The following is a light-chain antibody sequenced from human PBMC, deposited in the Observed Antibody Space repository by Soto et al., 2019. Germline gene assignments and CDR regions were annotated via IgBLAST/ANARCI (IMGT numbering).Light chain of an antibody. Sequence: QRVLAQPSSVTLAPGQRVTISCTGSSSNMGAHYDVNWYQQLPGTAPKLLIYGNSNRPSGVPDRFSGSKSGTSASLAITGLQAENEADYHCQSYDNSLSVYVFGTGTKVTVL. J-gene: IGLJ1*01. CDR1: SSNMGAHYD. V-gene: IGLV1-40*01. CDR2: GNS. CDR3: QSYDNSLSVYV.